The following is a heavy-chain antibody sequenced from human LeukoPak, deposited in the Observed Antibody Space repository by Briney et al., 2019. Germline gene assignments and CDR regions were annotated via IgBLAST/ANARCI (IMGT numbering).Heavy chain of an antibody. CDR3: AKAGEKGAFDY. Sequence: PGGSLRLSCAASGFTFSSYGMHWVRQAPGKEQEWVAVISYDGSNKYYADSVKGRFTISRDNSKNTLYLQMNSLRAEDTAVYYCAKAGEKGAFDYWGQGTLVTVSS. D-gene: IGHD1-1*01. J-gene: IGHJ4*02. CDR1: GFTFSSYG. CDR2: ISYDGSNK. V-gene: IGHV3-30*18.